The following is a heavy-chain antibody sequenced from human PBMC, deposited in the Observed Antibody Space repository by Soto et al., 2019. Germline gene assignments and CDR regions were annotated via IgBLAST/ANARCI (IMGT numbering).Heavy chain of an antibody. J-gene: IGHJ5*01. D-gene: IGHD3-22*01. Sequence: QVQLVESGGGVVQPGRSLRLTCAASGFTFSSNGMHWVRQAPGKGLEWVALVAYDGSKTYYGDSVRGRFTISRDNSENTLYQQMNSLRAEDTAVYYCARWVGGSMYDNSGKYDSWGQGTLVTVSS. CDR3: ARWVGGSMYDNSGKYDS. CDR1: GFTFSSNG. CDR2: VAYDGSKT. V-gene: IGHV3-30*03.